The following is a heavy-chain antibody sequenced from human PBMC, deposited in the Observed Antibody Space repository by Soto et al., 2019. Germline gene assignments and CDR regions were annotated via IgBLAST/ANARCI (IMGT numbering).Heavy chain of an antibody. CDR2: IKHSGST. CDR1: GGSFSGYY. CDR3: ARGSIRAALDY. V-gene: IGHV4-34*01. J-gene: IGHJ4*02. D-gene: IGHD3-3*02. Sequence: SETLSLTCAVYGGSFSGYYWSWIRQPPGKGLEWVGEIKHSGSTNYNPSFKSRVTISVDTSKNQFSLKLSSVTAADTAVYYCARGSIRAALDYWGQGTLVTVSS.